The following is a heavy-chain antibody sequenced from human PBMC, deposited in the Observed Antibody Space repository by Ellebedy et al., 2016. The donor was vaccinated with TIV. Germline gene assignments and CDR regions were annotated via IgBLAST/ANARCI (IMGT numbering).Heavy chain of an antibody. CDR3: VRGGCASPSCLDN. Sequence: GESLKISCAASGFTFSSYSMNWVRQAPGKGLLWVSRIISYVSDATYADSVKGRFTVSRDNTKNMVYLQMNRLRAEDTAVYYCVRGGCASPSCLDNWGQGTLVTVSS. CDR2: IISYVSDA. V-gene: IGHV3-74*01. D-gene: IGHD2-2*01. J-gene: IGHJ4*02. CDR1: GFTFSSYS.